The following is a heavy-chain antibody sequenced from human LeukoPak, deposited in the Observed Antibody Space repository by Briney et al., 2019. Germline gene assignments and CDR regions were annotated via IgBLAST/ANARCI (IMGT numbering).Heavy chain of an antibody. D-gene: IGHD3-22*01. V-gene: IGHV3-23*01. Sequence: GGALRLTCAASGFTFSSYAMSWVRQAPGKGLEWVSGISGSGDNTYYADSVKGRFTISRDNSKNTLYVQVNSLGTEDTAAYYCAKGSYYDSSGSFYFDYWGQGTLVTVSS. CDR1: GFTFSSYA. CDR2: ISGSGDNT. CDR3: AKGSYYDSSGSFYFDY. J-gene: IGHJ4*02.